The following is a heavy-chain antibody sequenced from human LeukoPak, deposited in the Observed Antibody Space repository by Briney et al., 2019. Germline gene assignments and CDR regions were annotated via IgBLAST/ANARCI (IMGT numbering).Heavy chain of an antibody. CDR3: ARDDCSGGSCYSELDY. J-gene: IGHJ4*02. D-gene: IGHD2-15*01. Sequence: GASVKVSCKASGYTFTGYYMHWVRQAPGQELEWMGWINPNSGGTDYAQKFQGRVTMTRDTSISTAYMELSRLRSDDTAVYYCARDDCSGGSCYSELDYWGQGTLVTVSS. CDR1: GYTFTGYY. V-gene: IGHV1-2*02. CDR2: INPNSGGT.